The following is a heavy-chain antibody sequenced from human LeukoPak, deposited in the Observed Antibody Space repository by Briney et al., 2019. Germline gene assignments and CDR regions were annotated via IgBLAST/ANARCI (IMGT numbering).Heavy chain of an antibody. D-gene: IGHD6-13*01. CDR2: INTDGNST. CDR1: GFTFSTYW. Sequence: GGSLRLSCAASGFTFSTYWMHWVRQAPGKGLVWVPQINTDGNSTTYADSVKGRFTVSRDNAKNTLYLQMNSLRAEDTAMYYCARELASGDWGQGTLVTVSS. CDR3: ARELASGD. J-gene: IGHJ4*02. V-gene: IGHV3-74*01.